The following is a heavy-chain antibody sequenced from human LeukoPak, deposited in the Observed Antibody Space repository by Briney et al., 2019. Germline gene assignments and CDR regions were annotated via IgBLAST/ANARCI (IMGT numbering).Heavy chain of an antibody. D-gene: IGHD6-13*01. J-gene: IGHJ4*02. CDR1: GGTFISYA. V-gene: IGHV1-69*13. Sequence: GASVKVSCTASGGTFISYAISWVRQVPGQGLEWMGGIIPIFGTANYAQKFQGRVTITADESTSTAYMELSSLRSEDTAVYYCARGRSGQQLVDWGQGTLVTVSS. CDR2: IIPIFGTA. CDR3: ARGRSGQQLVD.